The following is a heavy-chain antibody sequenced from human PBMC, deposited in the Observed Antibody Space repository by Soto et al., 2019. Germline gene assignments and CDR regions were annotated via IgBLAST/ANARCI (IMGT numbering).Heavy chain of an antibody. V-gene: IGHV3-66*04. CDR2: IYSGGST. J-gene: IGHJ6*03. CDR3: ARHGIAARNYYYYRDV. Sequence: EVQLVESGGGLVQPGGSLRLSCAASGFTVSSNYMSWVRQTPGKGLEWGSVIYSGGSTYYADSVKGRFTISRDNSKNTLDLQMNSLRAEDTAVYYCARHGIAARNYYYYRDVWGKGTTVTVSS. CDR1: GFTVSSNY. D-gene: IGHD6-6*01.